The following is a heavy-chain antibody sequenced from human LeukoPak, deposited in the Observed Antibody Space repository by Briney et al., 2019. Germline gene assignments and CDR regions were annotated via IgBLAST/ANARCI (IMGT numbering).Heavy chain of an antibody. CDR3: ARWGLGPSFDS. D-gene: IGHD1-26*01. J-gene: IGHJ4*02. Sequence: GGSLRLSCAASGFTFSSYSMNWDRQAPGKGLEWVSYISSSSSTIYYADSVKGRFTISRDNAKNSLYLQMNSLRAEDTAVYYCARWGLGPSFDSWGQGTLVTVSS. CDR2: ISSSSSTI. V-gene: IGHV3-48*01. CDR1: GFTFSSYS.